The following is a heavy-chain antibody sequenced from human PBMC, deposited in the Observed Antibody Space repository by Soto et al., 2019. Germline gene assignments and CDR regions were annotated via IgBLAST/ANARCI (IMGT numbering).Heavy chain of an antibody. CDR1: GFTFSTYG. J-gene: IGHJ4*02. V-gene: IGHV3-33*01. CDR3: AREQIGVAGSTYDY. Sequence: QVQPVESGGGVVQPGTSLRLSCAASGFTFSTYGMHCVRQAPGKGLDWVALIWYDGSRTHYAESVKGRFTISRDNSKNTLFLQMNSLRVEDTAVYYCAREQIGVAGSTYDYWGQGTLVTVSS. D-gene: IGHD6-19*01. CDR2: IWYDGSRT.